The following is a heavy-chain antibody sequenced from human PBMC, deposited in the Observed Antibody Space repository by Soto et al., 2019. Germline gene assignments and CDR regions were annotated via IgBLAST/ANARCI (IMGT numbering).Heavy chain of an antibody. CDR3: ARDHATIFGGDYYYYGMDV. V-gene: IGHV4-31*03. Sequence: KPSGTRSRTCTVSGGSISSGGYYWIGIRQHPGKVLEWIGYIYYSGSTYYNPSLKSRVTISVDTSKNQFSLKLSSVTAADTAVYYCARDHATIFGGDYYYYGMDVWGQGTTVTVSS. D-gene: IGHD3-3*01. J-gene: IGHJ6*02. CDR2: IYYSGST. CDR1: GGSISSGGYY.